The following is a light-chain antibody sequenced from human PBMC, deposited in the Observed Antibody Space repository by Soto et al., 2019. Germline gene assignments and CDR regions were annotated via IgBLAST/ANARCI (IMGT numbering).Light chain of an antibody. V-gene: IGLV2-23*01. CDR2: ENI. CDR1: SSDVGAYDL. J-gene: IGLJ2*01. CDR3: CSYAGNRIFI. Sequence: QSALTQPASVSGSPGQSITVSCIGTSSDVGAYDLVSWYQQHPGSAPRLIIYENIRRPSGIPSRFSGPKSGNTASLTISGLRAEDEANYHCCSYAGNRIFIFGGGTKLTVL.